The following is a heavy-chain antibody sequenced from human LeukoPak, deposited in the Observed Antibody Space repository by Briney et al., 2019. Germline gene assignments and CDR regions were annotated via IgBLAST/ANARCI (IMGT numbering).Heavy chain of an antibody. CDR1: GGSISSYY. J-gene: IGHJ4*02. D-gene: IGHD3-10*01. V-gene: IGHV4-59*01. Sequence: PSETLSLTCTVSGGSISSYYWSWIRQPPGKGLEWIGYIYYSGSTNYNPSLKSRVTISVDTPKNQFSLKLSSVTAADTAVYYCARDYYGSELDYWGQGTLVTVSS. CDR2: IYYSGST. CDR3: ARDYYGSELDY.